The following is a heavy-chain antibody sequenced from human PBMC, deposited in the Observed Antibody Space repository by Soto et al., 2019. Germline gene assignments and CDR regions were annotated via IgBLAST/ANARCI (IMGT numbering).Heavy chain of an antibody. D-gene: IGHD3-9*01. CDR3: AREDMDDILTGYYYDAFDI. J-gene: IGHJ3*02. Sequence: QVQLVESGGGVVQPGRSLRLSCAASGFTFSSYGMHWVRQAPGKGLEWVAVIWYDGSNKYYADSVKGRFTISRDNYKNTLYLQMNRLSAEDTAVYYCAREDMDDILTGYYYDAFDIWGQGTMVTVSS. V-gene: IGHV3-33*01. CDR1: GFTFSSYG. CDR2: IWYDGSNK.